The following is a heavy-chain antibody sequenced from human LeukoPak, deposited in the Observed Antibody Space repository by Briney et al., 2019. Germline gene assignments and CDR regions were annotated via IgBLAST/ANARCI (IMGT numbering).Heavy chain of an antibody. Sequence: PGRSLRLSCTASGFTFSNHAMSWVRQAPGKGLEWVSALTGGGGSTYYADSVKGRFTISRDNSYNTLYLQMNSLRAEDTAKYYCAKVASLCTSTSCVRGGFDYWGQGTLVTVSS. CDR1: GFTFSNHA. V-gene: IGHV3-23*01. CDR2: LTGGGGST. CDR3: AKVASLCTSTSCVRGGFDY. D-gene: IGHD2-2*01. J-gene: IGHJ4*02.